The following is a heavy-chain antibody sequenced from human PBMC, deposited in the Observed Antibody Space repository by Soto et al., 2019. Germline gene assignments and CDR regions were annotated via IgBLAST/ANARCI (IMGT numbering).Heavy chain of an antibody. CDR1: GYSFTGFY. V-gene: IGHV1-2*02. J-gene: IGHJ5*02. Sequence: ASVKVSGKASGYSFTGFYMHWVRQTPGQGLEWMGWINPNNGGTNYAQKFQGRVTMTTDTSISTAYMELSRLTSDDTAVYYCARKSAVAAMNWFDPWGQGTLVTVSS. CDR3: ARKSAVAAMNWFDP. CDR2: INPNNGGT. D-gene: IGHD6-19*01.